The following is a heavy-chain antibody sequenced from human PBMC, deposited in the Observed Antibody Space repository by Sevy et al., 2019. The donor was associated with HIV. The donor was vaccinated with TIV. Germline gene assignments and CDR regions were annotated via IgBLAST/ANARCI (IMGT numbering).Heavy chain of an antibody. CDR1: GFTFSSYA. Sequence: GGSLRLSCAASGFTFSSYAMSWVRQAPGKGLEWVSAISGSGGSTYYAYSVKGRFTISRDNSKNTLYLQMNSLRAEDTAVYYCANRGSGSGSGSHIDYYYYYMDVWGKGTTVTVSS. CDR3: ANRGSGSGSGSHIDYYYYYMDV. V-gene: IGHV3-23*01. D-gene: IGHD3-10*01. CDR2: ISGSGGST. J-gene: IGHJ6*03.